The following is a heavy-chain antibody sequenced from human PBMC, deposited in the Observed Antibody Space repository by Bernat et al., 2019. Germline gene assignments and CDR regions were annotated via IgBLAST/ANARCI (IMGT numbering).Heavy chain of an antibody. CDR2: TSSSSSYI. CDR3: ARASFPSGSYST. V-gene: IGHV3-21*01. J-gene: IGHJ5*02. CDR1: GFTFSSYS. Sequence: EVQLVESGGGLVKPGGSLRLSCAASGFTFSSYSMNWVRQAPGKGLEWVSSTSSSSSYIYYADSVKGRFTISRDNAKNSLYLQMNSLRAEDTAVYYCARASFPSGSYSTWGQGTLVTVSS. D-gene: IGHD1-26*01.